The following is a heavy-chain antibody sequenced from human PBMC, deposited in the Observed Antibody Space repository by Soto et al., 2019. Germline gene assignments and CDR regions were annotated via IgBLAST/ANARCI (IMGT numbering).Heavy chain of an antibody. Sequence: ASVKVSCKASGYTFTSYAMHWVRQAPGQRLEWMGWINAGNGNTKYSQKFQGRVNITRGTSASTAYIELCSLRSAGPAVYYCASWNGSTSRWFDRWDQRTMVAVSS. D-gene: IGHD2-2*01. V-gene: IGHV1-3*01. CDR3: ASWNGSTSRWFDR. CDR2: INAGNGNT. CDR1: GYTFTSYA. J-gene: IGHJ5*02.